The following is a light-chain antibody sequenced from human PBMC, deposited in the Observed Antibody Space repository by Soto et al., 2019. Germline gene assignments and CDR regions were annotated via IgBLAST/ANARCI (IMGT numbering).Light chain of an antibody. CDR1: QNIRSNY. Sequence: EIVLTQSPGTLSLSPGQRATLSCRASQNIRSNYVAWYQQKPGQAPRLLIFGSSITATGIPDRFSDSGSGTDFTLTISRLEPEDFGVYYCQQYGYEPLTFGGGTKVEI. CDR2: GSS. CDR3: QQYGYEPLT. J-gene: IGKJ4*01. V-gene: IGKV3-20*01.